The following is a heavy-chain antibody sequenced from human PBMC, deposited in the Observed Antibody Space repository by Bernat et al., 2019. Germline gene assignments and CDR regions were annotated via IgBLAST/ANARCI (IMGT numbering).Heavy chain of an antibody. D-gene: IGHD3-9*01. CDR3: TRFPYDIEGAFDI. V-gene: IGHV3-73*02. CDR1: GFTFSGSA. J-gene: IGHJ3*02. CDR2: IRSKANSYAT. Sequence: EVQLVESGGGLVQPGGSLKLSCAASGFTFSGSAMHWVRQASGKGLEWVGRIRSKANSYATAYAASVKGRFTISRDDSKNTAYLQMNSLKTEDTAVDYCTRFPYDIEGAFDIWGQGTMVTVSS.